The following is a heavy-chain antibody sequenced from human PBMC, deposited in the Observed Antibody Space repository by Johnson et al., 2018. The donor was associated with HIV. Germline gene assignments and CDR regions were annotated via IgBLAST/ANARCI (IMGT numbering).Heavy chain of an antibody. Sequence: VQLVESGGGVVRPVGSLRLSCAASGFTVSSNYMSWVRQAPGTGLEWVSVIYSGGSTIYYADSVKGRFTISRDNAKNSLYLQMNSLRAEDTAVYYCARVGRGEMATAPLDAFDIWGQGTMVTVSS. CDR3: ARVGRGEMATAPLDAFDI. J-gene: IGHJ3*02. CDR2: IYSGGSTI. V-gene: IGHV3-66*01. D-gene: IGHD5-24*01. CDR1: GFTVSSNY.